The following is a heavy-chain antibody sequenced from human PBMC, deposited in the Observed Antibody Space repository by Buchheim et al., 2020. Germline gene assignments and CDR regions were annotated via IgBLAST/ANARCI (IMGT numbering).Heavy chain of an antibody. CDR3: ARGVASYYYGSGRVDGMDV. J-gene: IGHJ6*02. Sequence: QVQLVESGGGVVQPGRSLRLSCAASGFTFSSYGMHWVRQAPGKGLEWVAVIWYDGSNKYYADSVKGRFTISREHSKNTLYLQMNSLRAEDTAVYYCARGVASYYYGSGRVDGMDVWGQGTT. CDR2: IWYDGSNK. D-gene: IGHD3-10*01. CDR1: GFTFSSYG. V-gene: IGHV3-33*01.